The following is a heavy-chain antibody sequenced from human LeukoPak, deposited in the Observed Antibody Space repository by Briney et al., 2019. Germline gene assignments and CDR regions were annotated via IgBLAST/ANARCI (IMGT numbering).Heavy chain of an antibody. CDR2: IYYSGST. D-gene: IGHD3-10*01. CDR1: GGSISNGGYY. CDR3: ARGDMVRGVAFDP. J-gene: IGHJ5*02. Sequence: SETLSLTCTVSGGSISNGGYYWSWIRQHPGKGLEWIGYIYYSGSTYYSPSLKSRVTISVDTSKNQFSLKLSSVTAADTAVYYCARGDMVRGVAFDPWGQGTLVTVSS. V-gene: IGHV4-31*03.